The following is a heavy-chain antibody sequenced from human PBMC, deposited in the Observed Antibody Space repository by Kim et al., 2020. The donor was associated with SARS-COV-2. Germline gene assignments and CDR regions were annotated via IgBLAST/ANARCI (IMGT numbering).Heavy chain of an antibody. CDR1: GFTFSSYS. D-gene: IGHD4-17*01. CDR2: ISSSSSYI. Sequence: GGSLRLSCAASGFTFSSYSMNWVRQAPGKGLEWVSSISSSSSYIYYADSVKGRFTISRDNAKNSLYLQMNSLRAEDTAVYYCAREGYHDYGGWSYFDYWGQGTLVTVSS. V-gene: IGHV3-21*01. J-gene: IGHJ4*02. CDR3: AREGYHDYGGWSYFDY.